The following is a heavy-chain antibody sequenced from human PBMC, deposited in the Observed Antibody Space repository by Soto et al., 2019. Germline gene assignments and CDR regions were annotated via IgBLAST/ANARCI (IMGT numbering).Heavy chain of an antibody. CDR3: ATEELCGADCYFFKH. Sequence: GWSLRLSCAVSGFNLRNYEMNWVRQVPGKGLEWISKISGSNNNIYYADSVQGRFTISRDDANNVLFLQMNSLRAEDTATYHCATEELCGADCYFFKHWGQGTLVTVSS. J-gene: IGHJ4*02. CDR1: GFNLRNYE. D-gene: IGHD2-21*02. V-gene: IGHV3-48*03. CDR2: ISGSNNNI.